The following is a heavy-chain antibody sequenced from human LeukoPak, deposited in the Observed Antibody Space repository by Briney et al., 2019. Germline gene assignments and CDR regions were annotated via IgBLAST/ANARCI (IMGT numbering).Heavy chain of an antibody. CDR1: GFTFSNFP. D-gene: IGHD1-26*01. Sequence: GGSLRLSCAASGFTFSNFPMTWVRRAPGKGLESFSSISGSGGDTYYTDSVKGRFTISRDNLNNTLYLQMNSLRAEDTAVYYCAKGSIVGATNFDYWGQGTLVTVSS. J-gene: IGHJ4*02. CDR3: AKGSIVGATNFDY. CDR2: ISGSGGDT. V-gene: IGHV3-23*01.